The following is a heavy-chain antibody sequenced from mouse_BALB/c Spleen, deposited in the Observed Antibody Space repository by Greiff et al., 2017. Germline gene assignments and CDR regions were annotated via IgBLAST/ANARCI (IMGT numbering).Heavy chain of an antibody. V-gene: IGHV14-4*02. D-gene: IGHD2-3*01. CDR3: NAGYYEGVAY. Sequence: VQLKESGAELVRSGASVKLSCTASGFNIKDYYMHWVKQRPEQGLEWIGWIDPENGDTEYAPKFQGKATMTADTSSNTAYLQLSSLTSEDTAVYYCNAGYYEGVAYWGQGTLVTVSA. CDR2: IDPENGDT. CDR1: GFNIKDYY. J-gene: IGHJ3*01.